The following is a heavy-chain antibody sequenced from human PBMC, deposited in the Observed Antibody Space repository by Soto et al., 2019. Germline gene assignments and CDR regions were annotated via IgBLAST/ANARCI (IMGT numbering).Heavy chain of an antibody. D-gene: IGHD3-22*01. J-gene: IGHJ4*02. CDR1: GFSFSDAW. V-gene: IGHV3-15*07. CDR3: AAERAYFHDSIGYLPIDF. CDR2: IKSKADGETA. Sequence: PGGSLRLSCAASGFSFSDAWMNWVRQAPGKGLEWVGRIKSKADGETADYATFVKGRFTISRDDSKNALFLQMNSLKTEDTAVYYCAAERAYFHDSIGYLPIDFWGQGTQVTVSS.